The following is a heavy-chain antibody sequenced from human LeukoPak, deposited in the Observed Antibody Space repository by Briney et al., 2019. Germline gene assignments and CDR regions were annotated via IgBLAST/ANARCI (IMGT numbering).Heavy chain of an antibody. D-gene: IGHD5-18*01. J-gene: IGHJ5*01. CDR3: ARAGPGYSYGYTPFSFDS. Sequence: GGSLRLSCAASGFTFSRYWMSWVRQAPGKGLEWVSSISSSSSYIYYADSVKGRFTISRDNAKNSLYLQMNSLRAEDTAVYYCARAGPGYSYGYTPFSFDSWGQGTLVTVSS. V-gene: IGHV3-21*04. CDR1: GFTFSRYW. CDR2: ISSSSSYI.